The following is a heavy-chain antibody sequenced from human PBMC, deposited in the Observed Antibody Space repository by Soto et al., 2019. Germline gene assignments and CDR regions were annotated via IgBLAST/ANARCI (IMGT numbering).Heavy chain of an antibody. J-gene: IGHJ6*02. CDR3: ARSKGWFGELYYYYYYGMDV. Sequence: GGSLRLSCAASGFTFSSYSMNWVRQAPGKGLEWVSSISSSSSYIYYADSVKGRFTISRDNAKNSLYLQMNSLRAEDTAVYYCARSKGWFGELYYYYYYGMDVWGQGTTVTVSS. CDR1: GFTFSSYS. CDR2: ISSSSSYI. V-gene: IGHV3-21*01. D-gene: IGHD3-10*01.